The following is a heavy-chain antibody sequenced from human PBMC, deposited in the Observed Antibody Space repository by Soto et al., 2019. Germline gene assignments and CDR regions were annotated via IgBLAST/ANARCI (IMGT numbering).Heavy chain of an antibody. D-gene: IGHD6-13*01. CDR3: ARDRGGSTSSWERDYYYYYGMDV. V-gene: IGHV1-46*01. CDR2: INPSGGST. J-gene: IGHJ6*02. Sequence: IINPSGGSTSYAQKFQGRVTMTRDTSTSTVYMELSSLRSEDTAVYYCARDRGGSTSSWERDYYYYYGMDVWGQGTTVTVSS.